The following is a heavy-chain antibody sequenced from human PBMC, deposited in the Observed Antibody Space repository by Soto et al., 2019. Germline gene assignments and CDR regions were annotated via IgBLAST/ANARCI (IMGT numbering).Heavy chain of an antibody. D-gene: IGHD5-18*01. CDR1: GFTFSSYG. V-gene: IGHV3-33*01. Sequence: QVQLVESGGGVDQPGRSLRLSCAVSGFTFSSYGMHWVRQAPGKGLEWVAFIWYDGSNKYYGDSVKGRFTISRDNFKSTLYLQMSSLRAEDTAVYYCARDVGIQVWLYYAMDVWGQGTTVTVSS. CDR3: ARDVGIQVWLYYAMDV. CDR2: IWYDGSNK. J-gene: IGHJ6*02.